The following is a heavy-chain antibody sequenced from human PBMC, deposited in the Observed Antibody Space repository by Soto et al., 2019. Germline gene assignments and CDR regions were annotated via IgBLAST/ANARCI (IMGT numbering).Heavy chain of an antibody. CDR3: AKRSSRWCVYY. CDR2: ISGSGDST. D-gene: IGHD2-8*02. Sequence: EVQLLESGGGLVQPGGSLRLSCAASGFTFSSYAMNWVRQAPGKGLEWVSVISGSGDSTYYADSVKGQFTISRDNSKNTLYLQMNSLRAEDTAVYYCAKRSSRWCVYYWCQGTLVTFSS. CDR1: GFTFSSYA. V-gene: IGHV3-23*01. J-gene: IGHJ4*02.